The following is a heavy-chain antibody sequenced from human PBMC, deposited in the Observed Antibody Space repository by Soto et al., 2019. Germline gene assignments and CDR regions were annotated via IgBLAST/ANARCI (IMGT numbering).Heavy chain of an antibody. CDR2: LNTRGST. D-gene: IGHD2-8*01. CDR1: GESFGGYY. J-gene: IGHJ6*04. V-gene: IGHV4-34*01. Sequence: SEPLSLTCLVYGESFGGYYYSRILQRPGKGLEWRWGLNTRGSTNYNPSLKSRVTISVPTSKNQFPLTLSSVTAADTAVYYCPRWMYVNGMDVWGTGTTVT. CDR3: PRWMYVNGMDV.